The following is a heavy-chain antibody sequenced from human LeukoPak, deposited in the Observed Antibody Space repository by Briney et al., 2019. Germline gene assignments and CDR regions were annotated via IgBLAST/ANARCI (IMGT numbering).Heavy chain of an antibody. CDR1: GFIFGDYA. J-gene: IGHJ2*01. D-gene: IGHD1-26*01. CDR3: ARGGGVADYYPFIGWYFDL. V-gene: IGHV3-30*04. Sequence: GGSLRPSCEVSGFIFGDYAMHWVRQARGKGLEWVAAISYDGKTKYYEDSVRGRFTISRDNSKNTLFLQMTSVKVEDTTMYYCARGGGVADYYPFIGWYFDLWGRGALVTVSA. CDR2: ISYDGKTK.